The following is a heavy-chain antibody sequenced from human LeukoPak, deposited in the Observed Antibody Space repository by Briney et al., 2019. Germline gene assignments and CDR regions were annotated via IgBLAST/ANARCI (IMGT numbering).Heavy chain of an antibody. J-gene: IGHJ4*02. CDR1: GYTFTGYY. CDR2: INPNSGGT. V-gene: IGHV1-2*02. CDR3: ARTKMATNGMDY. Sequence: VASVKVSCKASGYTFTGYYMHWVRQAPGQGLEWMGWINPNSGGTNYAQKFQGRVTMTRDTSISTAYMELSRLRSDDTVVYYCARTKMATNGMDYWGQGTLVTVSS. D-gene: IGHD5-24*01.